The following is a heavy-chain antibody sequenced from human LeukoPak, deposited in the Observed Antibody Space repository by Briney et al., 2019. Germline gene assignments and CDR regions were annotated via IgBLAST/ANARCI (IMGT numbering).Heavy chain of an antibody. CDR2: LSDNSITI. V-gene: IGHV3-48*04. CDR3: ARDLLGFYYYGMDV. J-gene: IGHJ6*02. Sequence: PGGSLRLSCTASGFSFSAYSMGWVRQAPGKGLEWISYLSDNSITIYYADSVKGRFTISRDNAKNSLYLQMNSLRAEDTAVYYCARDLLGFYYYGMDVWGQGTTVTVSS. D-gene: IGHD3-16*01. CDR1: GFSFSAYS.